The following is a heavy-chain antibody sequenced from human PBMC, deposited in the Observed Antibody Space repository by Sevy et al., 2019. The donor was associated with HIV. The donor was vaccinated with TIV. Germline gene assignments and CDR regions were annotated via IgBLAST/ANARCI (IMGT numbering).Heavy chain of an antibody. CDR3: ARQTIVVAGHRNFDF. V-gene: IGHV3-30-3*01. CDR1: GFIFSAYS. Sequence: GGSLRLSCAVSGFIFSAYSIHWVRQAPGKGLEWVAVISDDGGNKYYADSVRGRFTISRDNSKNTLYLQMNSLRTEDTAMYYCARQTIVVAGHRNFDFWGQGTLVTVSS. CDR2: ISDDGGNK. J-gene: IGHJ4*02. D-gene: IGHD6-13*01.